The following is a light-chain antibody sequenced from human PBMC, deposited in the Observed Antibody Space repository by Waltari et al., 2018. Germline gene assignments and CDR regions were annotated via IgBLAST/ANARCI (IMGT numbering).Light chain of an antibody. Sequence: QSALTQPTSVSGSPGQSVTIPCTGTSNDVGSYNRVSWYQQPPGTAPKLMIYEVSNRPSGIPYRFSGSKCCNTASLTISGLQPEGEADYYCNSFTTSTAWVCGVGTRVTFL. J-gene: IGLJ3*02. CDR2: EVS. V-gene: IGLV2-18*02. CDR3: NSFTTSTAWV. CDR1: SNDVGSYNR.